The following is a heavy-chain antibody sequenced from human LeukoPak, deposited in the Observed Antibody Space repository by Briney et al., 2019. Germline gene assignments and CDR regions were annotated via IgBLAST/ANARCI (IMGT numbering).Heavy chain of an antibody. V-gene: IGHV4-34*01. D-gene: IGHD1-1*01. J-gene: IGHJ4*02. CDR1: GGSFSGYY. CDR2: INHSGST. Sequence: SETLSLTCAVYGGSFSGYYWSCIRQPPGKGLEWIGEINHSGSTNYNPSLKSRVTISVDTSKNQFSLKLSSVTAADTAVYYCARGSGTGYWGQGTLVTVSS. CDR3: ARGSGTGY.